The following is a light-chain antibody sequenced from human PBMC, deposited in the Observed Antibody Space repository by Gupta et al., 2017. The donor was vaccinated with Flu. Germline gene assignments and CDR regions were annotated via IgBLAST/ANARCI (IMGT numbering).Light chain of an antibody. Sequence: PDFQSVTPKEKVTITCRASQNIGTSLNWYQQKPDQSPKLLIKYASQSGSGVPSRFCGSGSGTDFTLTINSLEAEDAATYYCQQSSNLPWTFGQGTKVEIK. CDR1: QNIGTS. J-gene: IGKJ1*01. V-gene: IGKV6-21*01. CDR2: YAS. CDR3: QQSSNLPWT.